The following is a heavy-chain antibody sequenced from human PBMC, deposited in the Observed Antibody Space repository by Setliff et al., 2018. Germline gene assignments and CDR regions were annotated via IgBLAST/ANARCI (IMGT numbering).Heavy chain of an antibody. Sequence: ASVKVSCKTSGYSFTVFGISWVRQAPGQGLEWMGWISPYYGSTNYAQKFQGRVTMTIDTSTSTIYMELRSLRSDDTAVYYCATDHYNRFDVWGQGTMVTVSS. J-gene: IGHJ3*01. CDR1: GYSFTVFG. V-gene: IGHV1-18*01. D-gene: IGHD4-4*01. CDR2: ISPYYGST. CDR3: ATDHYNRFDV.